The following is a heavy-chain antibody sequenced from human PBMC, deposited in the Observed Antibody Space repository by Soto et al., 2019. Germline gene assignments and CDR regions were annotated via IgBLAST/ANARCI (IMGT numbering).Heavy chain of an antibody. V-gene: IGHV4-34*01. D-gene: IGHD5-18*01. CDR3: ARGRGTAMVLYYYYGMDV. J-gene: IGHJ6*02. CDR1: GGSFSGYY. CDR2: ISHSGST. Sequence: SETLSLTCAVYGGSFSGYYWSWIRQPPGKGLEWIGEISHSGSTNYNPSLKSRVTISVDTSKNQFSLKLSSVTAADTAVYYCARGRGTAMVLYYYYGMDVWGQGTTVTVSS.